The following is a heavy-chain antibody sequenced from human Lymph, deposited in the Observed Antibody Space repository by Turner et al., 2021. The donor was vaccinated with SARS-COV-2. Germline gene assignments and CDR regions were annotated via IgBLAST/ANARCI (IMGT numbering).Heavy chain of an antibody. CDR2: IIPILAIA. J-gene: IGHJ5*02. Sequence: QVQLVQYGAEVKKPGSSVKVSCKASGGTFSSYAITWVRQAPGQGLGWMGGIIPILAIANYAQKFQGRVTITADKSTSTAYMELSSLRSEDTAVYYCARDSPYCSSTSCYDPWGQGTLVTVSS. CDR1: GGTFSSYA. CDR3: ARDSPYCSSTSCYDP. D-gene: IGHD2-2*01. V-gene: IGHV1-69*10.